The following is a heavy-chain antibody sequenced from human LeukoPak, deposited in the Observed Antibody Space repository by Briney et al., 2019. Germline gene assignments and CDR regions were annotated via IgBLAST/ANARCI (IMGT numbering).Heavy chain of an antibody. J-gene: IGHJ1*01. CDR2: IYYSGST. CDR1: GGSTSGYY. D-gene: IGHD3-10*01. V-gene: IGHV4-59*01. Sequence: SETLSLTCTVSGGSTSGYYWSGIRQPPGKGLEWIGYIYYSGSTNYNPSLESRVTISVDTSKNQFSLKLSSVTAADTAVYYCAKLYSIRLGRVFYLWGGEGQVSVSSGSASAPTYF. CDR3: AKLYSIRLGRVFYLWGGEGQVSVSSGSASAPTYF.